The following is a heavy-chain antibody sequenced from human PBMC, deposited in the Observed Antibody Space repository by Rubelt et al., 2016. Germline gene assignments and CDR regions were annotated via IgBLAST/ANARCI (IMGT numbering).Heavy chain of an antibody. CDR1: GFTFSDYL. V-gene: IGHV3-23*01. J-gene: IGHJ4*02. D-gene: IGHD6-19*01. Sequence: GGGVVQPGRSLRLSCAASGFTFSDYLMHWVRQAPGKGLEWVSAISGSGGSTYYADSVKGRFTISRYNSKNTLSLQMSSLRVEDTAVYYCAGGVPSSVWSHHFDSWGQGTQVTVPS. CDR2: ISGSGGST. CDR3: AGGVPSSVWSHHFDS.